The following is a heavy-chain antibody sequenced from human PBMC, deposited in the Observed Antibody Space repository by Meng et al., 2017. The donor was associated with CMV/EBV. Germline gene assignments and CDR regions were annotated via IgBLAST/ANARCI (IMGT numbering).Heavy chain of an antibody. CDR1: GFTFSSYW. V-gene: IGHV3-7*01. CDR2: IKQDGSEK. D-gene: IGHD3-22*01. CDR3: ARAETYYYDSSGYWGY. J-gene: IGHJ4*02. Sequence: GESLKISCAASGFTFSSYWMSWVRQAPGKGLEWVANIKQDGSEKFYVDSVKGRFTISGDNAKNSLYLQMNSLRAEDTAVYYCARAETYYYDSSGYWGYWGQGTLVTVSS.